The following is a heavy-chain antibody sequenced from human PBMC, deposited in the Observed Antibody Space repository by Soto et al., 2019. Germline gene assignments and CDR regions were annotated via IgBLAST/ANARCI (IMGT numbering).Heavy chain of an antibody. Sequence: GGTVRLSXAASGFTLNDAWMTWVRQAPGQGLEWVGRIKTKTDGGTTDYAAPVKGRFTISRDDSKNTVYLQMNRLKIEETGVYYCTTERCTGTNCYVKNAFDSWGQGTMVTVSS. CDR1: GFTLNDAW. CDR3: TTERCTGTNCYVKNAFDS. D-gene: IGHD2-2*01. J-gene: IGHJ3*02. V-gene: IGHV3-15*01. CDR2: IKTKTDGGTT.